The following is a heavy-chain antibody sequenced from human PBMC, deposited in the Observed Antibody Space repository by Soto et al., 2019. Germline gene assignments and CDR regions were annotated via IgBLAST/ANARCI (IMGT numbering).Heavy chain of an antibody. CDR2: ISDYNGNT. CDR1: GYTFSNFG. Sequence: QVQLVQSGAEVRKPGASVKVSCKASGYTFSNFGLSWVRQAPGQGLEWMGWISDYNGNTHYAQKFQGRLIMTTDTSNRTPYVGVRRPTADYADVYFWARKGYYAGAGTVYPPRYYGVDVGRPGDTVTDSS. J-gene: IGHJ6*02. V-gene: IGHV1-18*01. D-gene: IGHD3-10*01. CDR3: ARKGYYAGAGTVYPPRYYGVDV.